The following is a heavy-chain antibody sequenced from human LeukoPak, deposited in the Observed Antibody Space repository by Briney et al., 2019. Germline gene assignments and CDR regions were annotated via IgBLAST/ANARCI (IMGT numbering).Heavy chain of an antibody. CDR2: ISSNGGST. J-gene: IGHJ4*02. D-gene: IGHD4-17*01. Sequence: GGSLTLSCAASGFTFSSCAMHWVREAPGKGLEYVSAISSNGGSTYYANSVKGRFTISRDNSKNTLYLQMGSLRAEDMAVYYCARGTVTTSLPFDYWGQGTLVTVSS. CDR1: GFTFSSCA. CDR3: ARGTVTTSLPFDY. V-gene: IGHV3-64*01.